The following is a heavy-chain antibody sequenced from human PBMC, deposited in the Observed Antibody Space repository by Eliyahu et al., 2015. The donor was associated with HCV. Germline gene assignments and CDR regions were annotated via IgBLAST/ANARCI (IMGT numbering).Heavy chain of an antibody. CDR1: GGPISSSXW. CDR3: ARDSLGVQGVIVYYGMDV. V-gene: IGHV4-4*02. Sequence: QVQLQESGPGLVKPSXTLSLTCAVSGGPISSSXWWSWVRQPPGKGLEWIGEIYHSGSTNYNPSLKSRVTISVDKSKNQFSLKLSSVTAADTAVYYCARDSLGVQGVIVYYGMDVWGQGTTVTVSS. J-gene: IGHJ6*02. D-gene: IGHD3-10*02. CDR2: IYHSGST.